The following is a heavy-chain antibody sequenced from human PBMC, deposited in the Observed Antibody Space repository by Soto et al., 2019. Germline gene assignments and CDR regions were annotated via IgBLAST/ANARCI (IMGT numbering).Heavy chain of an antibody. V-gene: IGHV3-21*01. J-gene: IGHJ4*02. CDR3: ARDLGTTGTTLRWDY. Sequence: PGWSLRLSCALSVFSFGTYWMSWVRQAPGKGLEWVSSISSSSSYIYYADSVKGRFTISRDNAKNSLYLQMNSLRAEDTAVYYCARDLGTTGTTLRWDYWGQGTLVTVSS. CDR2: ISSSSSYI. CDR1: VFSFGTYW. D-gene: IGHD1-1*01.